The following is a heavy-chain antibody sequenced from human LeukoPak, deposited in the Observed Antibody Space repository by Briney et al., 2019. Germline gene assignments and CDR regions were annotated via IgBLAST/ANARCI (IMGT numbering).Heavy chain of an antibody. D-gene: IGHD3-22*01. V-gene: IGHV4-59*08. CDR3: ARGGYYPDY. CDR2: IYYSGST. Sequence: GSLRLSCAASGFTFSSYGMHWVRQHPGEGLEWIGYIYYSGSTNYNPSLKSRVTISVDTSKNQFSLKLSSVTAADTAVYYCARGGYYPDYWGQGTLVTVSS. J-gene: IGHJ4*02. CDR1: GFTFSSYG.